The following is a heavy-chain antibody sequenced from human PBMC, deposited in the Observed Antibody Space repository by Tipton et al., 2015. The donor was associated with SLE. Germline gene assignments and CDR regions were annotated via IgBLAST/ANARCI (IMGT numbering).Heavy chain of an antibody. V-gene: IGHV4-59*01. J-gene: IGHJ4*02. D-gene: IGHD3/OR15-3a*01. Sequence: LRLSCAASGFTLSSNYMTWVRQAPGKGLEWIGYIYYSGTTNYHPSLKSRASISVDTSKNQISLTLNSVTAADTAVYYCARRDFWTGYFDYWGQGTLVTVSS. CDR3: ARRDFWTGYFDY. CDR2: IYYSGTT. CDR1: GFTLSSNY.